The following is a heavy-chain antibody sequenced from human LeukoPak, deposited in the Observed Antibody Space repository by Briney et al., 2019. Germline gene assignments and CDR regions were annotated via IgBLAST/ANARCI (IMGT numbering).Heavy chain of an antibody. CDR3: ARRSHRGYVSGSYYASSDFDY. V-gene: IGHV4-4*02. CDR1: GGSISSRNW. J-gene: IGHJ4*02. Sequence: SETLSLTCAVSGGSISSRNWWSWVRQPPGKGLEWVGEIYHSGSTNYNPSLKTRVTMSVDTSKNQFSLKLSSVTAADTAVYYCARRSHRGYVSGSYYASSDFDYWGQGTLVTVSS. D-gene: IGHD1-26*01. CDR2: IYHSGST.